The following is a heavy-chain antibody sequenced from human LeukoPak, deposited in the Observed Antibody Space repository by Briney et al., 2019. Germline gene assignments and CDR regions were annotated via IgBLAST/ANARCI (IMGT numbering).Heavy chain of an antibody. Sequence: PGGSLRLSCAASGFTFSGYGMHWVRQAPGKGPEWVAVIWYDGSNKYYADSVKGRFTISRDNSKNTLFLQMNSLRAEDTAVYYCARDTDGDYIYYYYALDVWGQGTTVIVSS. D-gene: IGHD4-17*01. V-gene: IGHV3-33*01. J-gene: IGHJ6*02. CDR3: ARDTDGDYIYYYYALDV. CDR1: GFTFSGYG. CDR2: IWYDGSNK.